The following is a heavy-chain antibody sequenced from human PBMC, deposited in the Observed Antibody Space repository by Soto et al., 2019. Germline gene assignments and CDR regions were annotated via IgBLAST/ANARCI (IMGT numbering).Heavy chain of an antibody. Sequence: SVKVSCKASGGTFSSYAISWVRQAPGQGLEWLGGIIPIFGTANYAQKFQGRVTITADESTSTAYMELSSLRSEDTAVYYCATESGSLGYCSSTSCYGSDYWGQGTLLTVSS. CDR2: IIPIFGTA. CDR1: GGTFSSYA. CDR3: ATESGSLGYCSSTSCYGSDY. D-gene: IGHD2-2*01. V-gene: IGHV1-69*13. J-gene: IGHJ4*02.